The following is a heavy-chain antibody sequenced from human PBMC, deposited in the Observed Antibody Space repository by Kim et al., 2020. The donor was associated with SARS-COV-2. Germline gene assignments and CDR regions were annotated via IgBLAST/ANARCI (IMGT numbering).Heavy chain of an antibody. J-gene: IGHJ4*02. D-gene: IGHD5-12*01. CDR3: ARDYSGYDSPYFDY. CDR2: ISSSSSYT. CDR1: GFTFSDYY. Sequence: GGSLRLSCAASGFTFSDYYMSWIRQAPGKGLEWVSYISSSSSYTNYADSVKGRFTISRDNAKNSLYLQMNSLRAEDTAVYYCARDYSGYDSPYFDYWGQGTLVTVSS. V-gene: IGHV3-11*05.